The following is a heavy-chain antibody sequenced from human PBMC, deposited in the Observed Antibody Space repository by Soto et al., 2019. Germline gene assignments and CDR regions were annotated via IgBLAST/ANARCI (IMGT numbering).Heavy chain of an antibody. Sequence: GGSLRLSCAASGFTFSSQNMNWVRQAPGKGLEWLSYISSGSNTIYYTDSVKGRFTISRDKAKNSLYLQMDSLRDEDTAVYYCARNGGAWLLLPFDVWGQGALVTVSS. CDR2: ISSGSNTI. V-gene: IGHV3-48*02. D-gene: IGHD3-22*01. J-gene: IGHJ3*01. CDR1: GFTFSSQN. CDR3: ARNGGAWLLLPFDV.